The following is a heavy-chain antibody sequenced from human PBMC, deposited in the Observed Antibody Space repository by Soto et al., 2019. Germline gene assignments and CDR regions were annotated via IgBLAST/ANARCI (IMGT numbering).Heavy chain of an antibody. V-gene: IGHV3-9*01. D-gene: IGHD6-19*01. J-gene: IGHJ4*02. Sequence: EVQLVESGGGLVQPGRSLRLSCAASGFTFDDYAMHWVRQAPGKGLEWVSGISWNSGSIGYADSVKGRFTISRDNAKNSLYLQMNSLRAQDTALYHCAKEYSSGWYAIYYFDYWGQGTLVTVSS. CDR1: GFTFDDYA. CDR3: AKEYSSGWYAIYYFDY. CDR2: ISWNSGSI.